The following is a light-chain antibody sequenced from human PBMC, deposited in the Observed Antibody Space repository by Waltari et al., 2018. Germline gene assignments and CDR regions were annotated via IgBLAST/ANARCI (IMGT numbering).Light chain of an antibody. CDR1: QSVSST. CDR3: QQYNNWPPWT. V-gene: IGKV3-15*01. CDR2: GAS. J-gene: IGKJ1*01. Sequence: EIVMTQSPATLSVSPGERATLSCRASQSVSSTLAWYQQKPGQAPRLLIYGASTRATGIPARVSGSGSGTEFTITISSLQSEDFAVYYCQQYNNWPPWTFGQGTKVEIK.